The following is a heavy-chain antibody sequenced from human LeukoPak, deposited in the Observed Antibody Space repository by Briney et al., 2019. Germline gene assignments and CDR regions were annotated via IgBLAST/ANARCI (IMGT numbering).Heavy chain of an antibody. J-gene: IGHJ6*03. D-gene: IGHD3-10*01. CDR3: ARHRGGNYYGSGSYYSNYYYMDV. V-gene: IGHV5-51*01. CDR2: IYPGDSDT. CDR1: GYSFTSYW. Sequence: GESLKISCKGSGYSFTSYWIGWVRQMPGKGLEWMGIIYPGDSDTRYSPSFQGQVTISADKSISTAYLQWSGLKASDTAMYYCARHRGGNYYGSGSYYSNYYYMDVWGKGTTVTISS.